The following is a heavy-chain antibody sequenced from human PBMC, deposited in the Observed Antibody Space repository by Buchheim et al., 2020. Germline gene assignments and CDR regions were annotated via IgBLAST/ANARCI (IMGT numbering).Heavy chain of an antibody. J-gene: IGHJ4*02. Sequence: EVQLLESGGGLVQPGGSLRLSCAASGFTSSSFAMGWVRQAPGKGLEWVSSISGSGETTNYADSVKGRFTISRDNSQTKLYLEMNSQSAEDTAIYYCARSRYSYGYDCFDFWGQGTL. D-gene: IGHD5-18*01. V-gene: IGHV3-23*01. CDR3: ARSRYSYGYDCFDF. CDR2: ISGSGETT. CDR1: GFTSSSFA.